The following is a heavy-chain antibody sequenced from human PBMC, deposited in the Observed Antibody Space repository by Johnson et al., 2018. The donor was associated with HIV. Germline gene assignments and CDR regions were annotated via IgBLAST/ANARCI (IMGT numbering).Heavy chain of an antibody. CDR1: GFTFSSNP. Sequence: VQLVESGGGVVQPGRSLRLSCAASGFTFSSNPMHWVRHAPGMGLEWVAVMSFDGNNRYYADPVKGRFTISRDNSKNTLYLQMNSLRPEDTAVYYCARDSSNSFRFEMYAFDIWGQGTMVTVSS. J-gene: IGHJ3*02. CDR2: MSFDGNNR. CDR3: ARDSSNSFRFEMYAFDI. D-gene: IGHD6-6*01. V-gene: IGHV3-30-3*01.